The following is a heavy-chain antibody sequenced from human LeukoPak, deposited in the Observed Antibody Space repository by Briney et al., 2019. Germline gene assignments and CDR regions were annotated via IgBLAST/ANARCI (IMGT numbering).Heavy chain of an antibody. V-gene: IGHV4-61*02. CDR3: TRDASRDPTVIAIGAIDY. CDR1: GGSISSATYY. J-gene: IGHJ4*02. CDR2: ISASGST. D-gene: IGHD2-21*01. Sequence: SETLSLTCTVSGGSISSATYYWSWFRQPAGKELEWIGRISASGSTNYSPSLKSRVTISVDTSKHQFSLKLSSVTAADTAVYYCTRDASRDPTVIAIGAIDYWGQGTLVTVSS.